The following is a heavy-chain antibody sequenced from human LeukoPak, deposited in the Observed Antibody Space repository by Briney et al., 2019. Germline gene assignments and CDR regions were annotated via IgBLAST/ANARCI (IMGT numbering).Heavy chain of an antibody. CDR3: ARDPLSTAYYFDY. CDR1: GGSIRSSYYY. V-gene: IGHV4-39*02. J-gene: IGHJ4*02. CDR2: IYDSGST. Sequence: SETLSLTCTVSGGSIRSSYYYWGWIRQPPGKGLEWIGSIYDSGSTYYNPSLKSRVTISVDTSKNQFSLKLSSVTAADTAVYYCARDPLSTAYYFDYWGQGTLVTVSS.